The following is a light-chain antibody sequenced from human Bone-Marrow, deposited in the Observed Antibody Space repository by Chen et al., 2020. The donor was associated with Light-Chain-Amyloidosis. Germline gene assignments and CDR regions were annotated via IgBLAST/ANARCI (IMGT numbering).Light chain of an antibody. CDR1: QSISDY. CDR3: QQSYSIPPT. CDR2: VAS. V-gene: IGKV1-39*01. Sequence: DIQMTQSPSSLSASVGDSLTITCRASQSISDYLNWYQQKPGRAPELLIYVASNLQCGVPSRFSGSGSGRDFTLTITSLQPEDFATYYCQQSYSIPPTFGGGTKVEIK. J-gene: IGKJ4*01.